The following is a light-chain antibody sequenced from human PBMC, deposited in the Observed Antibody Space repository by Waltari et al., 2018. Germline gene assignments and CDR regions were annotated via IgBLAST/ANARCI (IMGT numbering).Light chain of an antibody. CDR3: CSYAGTYTVV. V-gene: IGLV2-11*01. CDR2: GVT. CDR1: SSDVGGYNY. Sequence: QSALTQPRSVSGSPGQSVTISCTGTSSDVGGYNYVPWFQQHPGKAPKLIIYGVTERPSGVPDRFSGSKSGNTASLTVSGLQAEDEADYYCCSYAGTYTVVFGGGTKLTVL. J-gene: IGLJ2*01.